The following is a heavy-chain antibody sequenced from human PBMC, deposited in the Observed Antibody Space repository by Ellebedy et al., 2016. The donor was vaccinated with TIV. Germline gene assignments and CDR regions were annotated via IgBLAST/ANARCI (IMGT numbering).Heavy chain of an antibody. V-gene: IGHV3-9*01. CDR1: GFNFGGHA. CDR2: IRWNSDTI. J-gene: IGHJ5*02. CDR3: ARESVVIAYNWFDP. Sequence: SLKISCAASGFNFGGHAMHWVRQAPGKGLEWVSHIRWNSDTIGYADSVKGRFTISRDNAKNSLYLQMNSLRAEDTAVYYCARESVVIAYNWFDPWGQGTLVTVSS. D-gene: IGHD2-21*01.